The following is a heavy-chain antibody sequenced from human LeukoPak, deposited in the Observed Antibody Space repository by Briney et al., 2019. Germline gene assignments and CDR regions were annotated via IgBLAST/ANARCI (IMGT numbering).Heavy chain of an antibody. J-gene: IGHJ4*02. V-gene: IGHV4-39*07. CDR2: ISYSGTA. CDR3: VRVRTGSISDH. Sequence: GSLRLSCAASGFTFSSYAMSWVRQPPEKGLEWLGSISYSGTAYYNPSLRSRVTVSRDTSKNQFSLNLNSVTAADTAVYYCVRVRTGSISDHWGQGILVIVSS. CDR1: GFTFSSYA. D-gene: IGHD2-8*02.